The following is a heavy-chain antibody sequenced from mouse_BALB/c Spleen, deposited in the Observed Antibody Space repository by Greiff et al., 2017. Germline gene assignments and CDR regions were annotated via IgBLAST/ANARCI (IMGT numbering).Heavy chain of an antibody. CDR1: GFTFTDYY. D-gene: IGHD2-4*01. CDR3: ARDRRDYDGFAY. Sequence: EVKLVESGGGLVQPGGSLRLSCATSGFTFTDYYMSWVRQPPGKALEWLGFIRNKANGYTTEYSASVKGRFTISRDNSQSILYLQMNTLRAEDSATYYCARDRRDYDGFAYWGQGTLVTVSA. CDR2: IRNKANGYTT. V-gene: IGHV7-3*02. J-gene: IGHJ3*01.